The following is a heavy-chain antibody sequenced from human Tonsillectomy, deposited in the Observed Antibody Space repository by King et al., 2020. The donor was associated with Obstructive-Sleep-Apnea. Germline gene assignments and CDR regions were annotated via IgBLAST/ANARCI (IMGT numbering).Heavy chain of an antibody. CDR2: FDPEDGET. CDR3: ATWGFGWAYSGYETDLYYFDY. V-gene: IGHV1-24*01. CDR1: GYTLTELS. Sequence: QLVQSGAEVKKPGASVKVSCKVSGYTLTELSMHWVRQAPGKGLEWMGGFDPEDGETIYAQKFQGRVTMTEDTSTDTAYMELSSLRSEDTAVYYCATWGFGWAYSGYETDLYYFDYWGQGTLVTVSS. D-gene: IGHD5-12*01. J-gene: IGHJ4*02.